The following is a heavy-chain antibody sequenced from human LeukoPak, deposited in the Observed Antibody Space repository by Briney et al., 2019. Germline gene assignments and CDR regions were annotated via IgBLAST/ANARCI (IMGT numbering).Heavy chain of an antibody. V-gene: IGHV1-18*01. Sequence: GASVKVSCKASGYTFTSYAISWVRQAPGQGLEWMGWISAYNDNTNYAQKLQGRVTMTTDTSTSTAYMELRSLRSDDTAVYYCARDAHYGSGTSKKGWFDPWGQGTLVTVSS. CDR1: GYTFTSYA. CDR2: ISAYNDNT. CDR3: ARDAHYGSGTSKKGWFDP. D-gene: IGHD3-10*01. J-gene: IGHJ5*02.